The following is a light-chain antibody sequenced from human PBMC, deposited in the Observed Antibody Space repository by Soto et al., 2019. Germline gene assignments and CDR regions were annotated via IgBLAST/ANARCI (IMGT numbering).Light chain of an antibody. Sequence: ALTQPRSVSGSPGQSLTISCTGTSSDVGGYNYVSWYQQYPGKVPKLMIYDVTKRPSGVPDRFSGSKSGNTASLTISGLQAEDEADYYCCSHAGSYTYVFGTGTKVTVL. CDR1: SSDVGGYNY. V-gene: IGLV2-11*01. CDR3: CSHAGSYTYV. CDR2: DVT. J-gene: IGLJ1*01.